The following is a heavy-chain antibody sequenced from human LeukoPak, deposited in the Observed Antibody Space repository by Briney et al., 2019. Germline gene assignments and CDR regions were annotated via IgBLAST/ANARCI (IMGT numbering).Heavy chain of an antibody. CDR1: GFIFRTFG. D-gene: IGHD3-22*01. CDR2: IWYDETNK. J-gene: IGHJ4*02. V-gene: IGHV3-33*01. Sequence: PGRSLRLSCAASGFIFRTFGMHWVRQAPGKGLQWVASIWYDETNKYYADSVKGRFTISRDNFKNTLYLQMDSLRAEDTAMYYCGRARHNYDESEHSALDHWGQGTLVTVSS. CDR3: GRARHNYDESEHSALDH.